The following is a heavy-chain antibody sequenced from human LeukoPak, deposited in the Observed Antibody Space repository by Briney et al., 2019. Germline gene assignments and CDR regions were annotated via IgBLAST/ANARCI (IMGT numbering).Heavy chain of an antibody. Sequence: GGSPRLSCAASGFTFSSYSMNWARQAPGKGLEWVSSISSSSSYIYYADSVKGRFTISRDNAKNSLYLQMNSLRAEDTAVYYCARGERSSWYPSWGQGTLVTVSS. CDR3: ARGERSSWYPS. D-gene: IGHD6-13*01. V-gene: IGHV3-21*01. J-gene: IGHJ5*02. CDR1: GFTFSSYS. CDR2: ISSSSSYI.